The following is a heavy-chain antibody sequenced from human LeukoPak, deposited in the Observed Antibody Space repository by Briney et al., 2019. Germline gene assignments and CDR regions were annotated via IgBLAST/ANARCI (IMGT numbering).Heavy chain of an antibody. CDR3: ARDGEDIVLMVYAIPPHPSYMDV. CDR2: ITGSGGNT. D-gene: IGHD2-8*01. V-gene: IGHV3-23*01. Sequence: SGGSLRLSCAASGFSFSSLAMSWVRQTPGKGLEWVSAITGSGGNTHYADSVKGRFTISRDNSKNTLYLQMNSLRAEDTAVYYCARDGEDIVLMVYAIPPHPSYMDVWGKGTTVTVSS. J-gene: IGHJ6*03. CDR1: GFSFSSLA.